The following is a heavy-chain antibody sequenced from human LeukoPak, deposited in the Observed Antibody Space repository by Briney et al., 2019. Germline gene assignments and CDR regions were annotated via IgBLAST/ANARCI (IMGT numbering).Heavy chain of an antibody. CDR1: GYRFSSYW. D-gene: IGHD2-15*01. V-gene: IGHV5-51*01. CDR3: VRALGYCSSGSCYYYDY. Sequence: GESLKISCKGSGYRFSSYWIGWVRQMPGKGLEWMGMIYPGDSETRYSPSFQGQVTISADKSISTAYLQWSSLKASDTAMYYCVRALGYCSSGSCYYYDYWGQGTLVTVSS. J-gene: IGHJ4*02. CDR2: IYPGDSET.